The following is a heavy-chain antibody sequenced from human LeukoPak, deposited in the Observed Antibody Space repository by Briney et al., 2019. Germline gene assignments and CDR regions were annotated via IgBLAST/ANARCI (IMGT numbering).Heavy chain of an antibody. Sequence: SVKVSCKASGGTFSSYTISWVRQAPGQGLEWMGRIIPILGIANYAQKFQGRVTITADKSTSTAYMELSSLRSEDTAVYYCAREAPTYYYDSSGYYSVYWGQGTLATVSS. J-gene: IGHJ4*02. CDR2: IIPILGIA. CDR1: GGTFSSYT. CDR3: AREAPTYYYDSSGYYSVY. V-gene: IGHV1-69*04. D-gene: IGHD3-22*01.